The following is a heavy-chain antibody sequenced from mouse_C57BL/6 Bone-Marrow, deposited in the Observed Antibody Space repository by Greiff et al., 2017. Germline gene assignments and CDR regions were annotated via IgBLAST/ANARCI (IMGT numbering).Heavy chain of an antibody. D-gene: IGHD1-3*01. J-gene: IGHJ2*01. CDR3: ARGITTIPRYYFDY. V-gene: IGHV1-59*01. CDR1: GYTFTSYW. CDR2: IDPSDSYT. Sequence: QVQLQQPGAELVRPGTSVKLSCKASGYTFTSYWMHWVKQRPGQGLEWIGVIDPSDSYTNYNQKFKGKDTLTVDTSSSTAYMQLSSLTSEDSAVYYCARGITTIPRYYFDYWGKGTTLTVSS.